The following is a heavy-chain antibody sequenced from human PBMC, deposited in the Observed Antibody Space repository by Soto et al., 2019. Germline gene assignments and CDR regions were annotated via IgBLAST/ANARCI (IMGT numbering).Heavy chain of an antibody. V-gene: IGHV4-59*01. CDR3: ARAYYDTAGSSLDP. CDR2: VYYSDSI. J-gene: IGHJ5*02. CDR1: GGSISSGY. D-gene: IGHD3-22*01. Sequence: QVHLQESGPGLVKPSETLSLTCSVSGGSISSGYWSWIRQPPGKGLEWIGYVYYSDSINYNPPIESRVIISVDTSKTQLSLRLSSVTAADTAVYYCARAYYDTAGSSLDPWGQGALVTVSS.